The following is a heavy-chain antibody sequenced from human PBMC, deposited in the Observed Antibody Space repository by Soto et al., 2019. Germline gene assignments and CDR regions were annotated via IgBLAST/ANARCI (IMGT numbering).Heavy chain of an antibody. CDR2: IYYNGDT. D-gene: IGHD3-22*01. CDR3: ARDRYSSSPDFDY. V-gene: IGHV4-61*01. CDR1: GGSVSSSSYY. Sequence: SETLSLTCTVSGGSVSSSSYYWSWIRQPPGKRLEWIGYIYYNGDTKYNPSLKSRVTISLDTSKNQFSLKLNSVTAAYTAVYFCARDRYSSSPDFDYWGQGTRVTVSS. J-gene: IGHJ4*02.